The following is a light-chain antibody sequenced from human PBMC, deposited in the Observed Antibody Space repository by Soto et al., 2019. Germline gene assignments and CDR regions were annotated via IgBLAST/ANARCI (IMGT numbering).Light chain of an antibody. V-gene: IGLV2-8*01. CDR1: NSDVGGYNY. CDR2: EAS. CDR3: CSYAGSYSYV. J-gene: IGLJ1*01. Sequence: QSVLTQPPSASGSPGQSVAISCTGTNSDVGGYNYVSWYQQHPGKAPKLIIYEASNRPSGVPDRFSGSKSGNTASLTISGLQAEDEADYYCCSYAGSYSYVLGTGNKVTVL.